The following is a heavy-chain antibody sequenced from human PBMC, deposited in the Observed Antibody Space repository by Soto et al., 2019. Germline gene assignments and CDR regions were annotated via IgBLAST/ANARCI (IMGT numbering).Heavy chain of an antibody. V-gene: IGHV3-23*01. D-gene: IGHD6-6*01. CDR3: AKDLYSSSFNYYYYYGMDV. CDR1: GFTFSSYA. Sequence: PGGSLRLSCAASGFTFSSYAMSWVRQAPGKGLEWVSAISGSGGSTYYADSVKGRFTISRDNSKNTLYLQMNSLRAEDTAVYYCAKDLYSSSFNYYYYYGMDVWSQGTTVTVSS. J-gene: IGHJ6*02. CDR2: ISGSGGST.